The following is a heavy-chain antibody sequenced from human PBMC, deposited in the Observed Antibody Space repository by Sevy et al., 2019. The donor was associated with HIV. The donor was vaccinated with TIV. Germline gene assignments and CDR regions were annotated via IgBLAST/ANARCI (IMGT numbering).Heavy chain of an antibody. CDR3: ASETGYSSGWSSVRDY. D-gene: IGHD6-19*01. CDR1: GFTFSSYW. J-gene: IGHJ4*02. V-gene: IGHV3-7*01. CDR2: IKQDGSEK. Sequence: GGSLRLSCAASGFTFSSYWMSWVRQAPGKGLEWVANIKQDGSEKYYVDSVKGRLTISRDNAKNSLYLQMNSLRAEDTAVYYCASETGYSSGWSSVRDYWGQGTLVTVSS.